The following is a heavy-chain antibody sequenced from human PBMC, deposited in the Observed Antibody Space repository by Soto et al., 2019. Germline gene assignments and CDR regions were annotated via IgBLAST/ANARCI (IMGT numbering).Heavy chain of an antibody. D-gene: IGHD1-1*01. CDR1: GFTFNIYE. CDR3: VTAPWNNAY. V-gene: IGHV3-48*03. J-gene: IGHJ4*02. CDR2: ISGSGGET. Sequence: EVQLVESGGGLVQPGGSLRLSCAASGFTFNIYEMNWVRQAPGKGLEWVSYISGSGGETYYADSVKGRFTVSRDNAKNSLFLQMINLRVEDTAVYYCVTAPWNNAYCGQGTLVTVSS.